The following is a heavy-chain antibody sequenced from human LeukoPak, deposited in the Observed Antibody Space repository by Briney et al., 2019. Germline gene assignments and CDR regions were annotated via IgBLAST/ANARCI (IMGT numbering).Heavy chain of an antibody. CDR3: ARGVRRDGYTGTYPYYYYYMDV. Sequence: ASVKVSCKASGGTFSSYAISWVRQAPGQGLEWMGGIIPIFGTANYAQKFQGRVTITADKSTSTAYMELSSLRSEDTAVYYCARGVRRDGYTGTYPYYYYYMDVWGKGTTVTISS. CDR2: IIPIFGTA. V-gene: IGHV1-69*06. J-gene: IGHJ6*03. D-gene: IGHD5-24*01. CDR1: GGTFSSYA.